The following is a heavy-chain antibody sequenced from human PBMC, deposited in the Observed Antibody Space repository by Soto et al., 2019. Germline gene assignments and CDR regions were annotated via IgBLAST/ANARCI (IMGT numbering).Heavy chain of an antibody. Sequence: ASVKVSCKASGYTVATYGVCWGRQAPGQGLEGIGGSSPYTTNTNYAQKFRDRLTLTADTSTGTAYMELGSRTSDDTAIPYCARARTTTASPCFDSWGQGTLVTVSS. J-gene: IGHJ5*01. CDR1: GYTVATYG. V-gene: IGHV1-18*01. CDR2: SSPYTTNT. CDR3: ARARTTTASPCFDS. D-gene: IGHD1-26*01.